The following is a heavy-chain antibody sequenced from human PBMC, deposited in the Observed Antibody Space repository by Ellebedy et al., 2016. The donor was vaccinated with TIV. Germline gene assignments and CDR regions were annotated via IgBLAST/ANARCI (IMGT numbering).Heavy chain of an antibody. V-gene: IGHV3-7*03. J-gene: IGHJ4*02. Sequence: GESLKISCAASGFTFSSYCMSCVRQPPGKGLELVATKKQEKSEKYYVDSVKGRFTISRDNAKNSLYLQMNSLRAEDTAVYYCGGRAYNWNDGSLFDYWGQGTLVTVSS. CDR3: GGRAYNWNDGSLFDY. CDR1: GFTFSSYC. D-gene: IGHD1-1*01. CDR2: KKQEKSEK.